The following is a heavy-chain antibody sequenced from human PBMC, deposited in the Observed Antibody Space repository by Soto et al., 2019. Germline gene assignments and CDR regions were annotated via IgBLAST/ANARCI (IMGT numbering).Heavy chain of an antibody. Sequence: PGGSLRLSCAASGFTFSSYAMSWVRQAPGKGLEWVSAISGSGGSTYYADSVKGRFTISRDNSKNTLYLQMNSLRAEDTAVYYCAKDLNRSLLRFLEWSVDAFDIWGQGTMVTVSS. V-gene: IGHV3-23*01. J-gene: IGHJ3*02. CDR3: AKDLNRSLLRFLEWSVDAFDI. CDR1: GFTFSSYA. D-gene: IGHD3-3*01. CDR2: ISGSGGST.